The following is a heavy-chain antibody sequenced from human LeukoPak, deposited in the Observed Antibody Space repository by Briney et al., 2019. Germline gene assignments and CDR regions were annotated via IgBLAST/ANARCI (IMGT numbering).Heavy chain of an antibody. CDR2: ISWNSGSI. V-gene: IGHV3-9*01. CDR3: AKDIGYSSSPDAFDI. D-gene: IGHD6-13*01. CDR1: GFTFDDYA. J-gene: IGHJ3*02. Sequence: PGGSLRLSCAASGFTFDDYAMHWVRQAPGKGLEWVSGISWNSGSIGYADSVKGRFTISRDNAKNSLYLQMNSLRAEDTALYYCAKDIGYSSSPDAFDIWGQGTMVTVSS.